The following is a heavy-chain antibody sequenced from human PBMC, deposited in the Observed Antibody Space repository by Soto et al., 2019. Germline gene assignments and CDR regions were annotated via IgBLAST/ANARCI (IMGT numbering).Heavy chain of an antibody. D-gene: IGHD3-22*01. CDR1: GGTFSSYA. J-gene: IGHJ4*02. V-gene: IGHV1-69*06. Sequence: QVQLVQSGAEVKKPGSSVKVSCKASGGTFSSYAISWVRQAPGQGLEWMGGIIPISGTANYAQKFQGRVTITADKSTSTAYMELSSLRSEDTAVYYCARVFDSLPVSGYYSYWAQGTLVTVSS. CDR3: ARVFDSLPVSGYYSY. CDR2: IIPISGTA.